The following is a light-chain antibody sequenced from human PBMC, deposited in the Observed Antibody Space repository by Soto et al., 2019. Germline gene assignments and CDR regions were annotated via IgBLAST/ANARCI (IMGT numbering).Light chain of an antibody. Sequence: EIVLTQSPATLSLSPGERATLSCRASQNVSKYLAWYQQKPGQAPRLLIHDASNRATGIPARFSGSGSGTDFTLTISSLEPEDFGVYYCQQRSNWPQITFGGGTKVEIK. V-gene: IGKV3-11*01. CDR2: DAS. CDR1: QNVSKY. CDR3: QQRSNWPQIT. J-gene: IGKJ4*01.